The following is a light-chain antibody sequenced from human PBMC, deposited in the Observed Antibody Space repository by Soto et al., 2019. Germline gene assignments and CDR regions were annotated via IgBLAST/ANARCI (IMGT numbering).Light chain of an antibody. Sequence: EIVLTQSPGTLSLSPGARATLSCRASQTVISNYLAWYQQKPGQAPRLLIYGASSRATGIPDRFNGSGSGTDFTLTINRLEPEDFAVYYCRQYGRSPLTFGGGAKVEIK. CDR1: QTVISNY. CDR2: GAS. J-gene: IGKJ4*01. CDR3: RQYGRSPLT. V-gene: IGKV3-20*01.